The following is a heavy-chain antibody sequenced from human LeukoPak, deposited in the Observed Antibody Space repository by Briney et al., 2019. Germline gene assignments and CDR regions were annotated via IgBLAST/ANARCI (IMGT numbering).Heavy chain of an antibody. D-gene: IGHD3-10*01. J-gene: IGHJ4*02. V-gene: IGHV4-34*01. CDR1: GGSFSGYY. Sequence: SETLSLTCAVYGGSFSGYYWSWIRQPPGKGLEWIGEINHSGSINYNPSLKSGVTISVDTSKNQFSLKLSSVTAADTAVYYCARKVRFLNYFDYWGQGTLVTVSS. CDR3: ARKVRFLNYFDY. CDR2: INHSGSI.